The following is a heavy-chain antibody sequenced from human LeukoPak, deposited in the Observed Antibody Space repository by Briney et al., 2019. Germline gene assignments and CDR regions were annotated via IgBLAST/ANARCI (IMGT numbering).Heavy chain of an antibody. Sequence: EASVKVSCKASGGTFSSYTISWVRQAPGQGLEWMGRIIPILGIANYAQKFQGRVTITADKSTSTAYMELSSLRSEDTAVYYCAREPYDSSGYYSLYYYYGMDVWGQGTTATVSS. CDR1: GGTFSSYT. CDR2: IIPILGIA. J-gene: IGHJ6*02. V-gene: IGHV1-69*02. D-gene: IGHD3-22*01. CDR3: AREPYDSSGYYSLYYYYGMDV.